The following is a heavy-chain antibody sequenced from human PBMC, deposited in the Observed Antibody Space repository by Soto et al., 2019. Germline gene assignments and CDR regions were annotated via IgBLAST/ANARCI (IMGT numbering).Heavy chain of an antibody. D-gene: IGHD3-9*01. CDR1: GGTFSSYA. CDR3: ASQSGSNYDFLSGYPHGPHGMDV. Sequence: SVKVSCKASGGTFSSYAISWVRQAPGQGLEWMGGIIPIFGTANYAQKFQGRVTITADESTSTAYMELSSLRSEDTAVYYCASQSGSNYDFLSGYPHGPHGMDVWGQGTTVTVSS. CDR2: IIPIFGTA. V-gene: IGHV1-69*13. J-gene: IGHJ6*02.